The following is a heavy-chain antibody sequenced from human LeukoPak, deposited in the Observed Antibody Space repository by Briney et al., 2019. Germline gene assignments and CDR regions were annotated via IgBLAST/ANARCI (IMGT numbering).Heavy chain of an antibody. Sequence: PGGSLRLSCEASGFTFSDYYMSWIRQAPGKGLEWVSYISSSGSTIYYADSVKGRFTISRDNAKNSLYLQMNSLRAEDMAVYYCARSHSSGWFDYWGQGTLVTVSS. J-gene: IGHJ4*02. D-gene: IGHD6-19*01. CDR3: ARSHSSGWFDY. V-gene: IGHV3-11*04. CDR1: GFTFSDYY. CDR2: ISSSGSTI.